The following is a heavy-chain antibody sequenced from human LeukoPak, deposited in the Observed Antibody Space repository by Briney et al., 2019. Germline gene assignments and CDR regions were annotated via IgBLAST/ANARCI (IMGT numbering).Heavy chain of an antibody. D-gene: IGHD6-13*01. V-gene: IGHV5-51*01. CDR1: GYKLTNNW. Sequence: GESLKISCKISGYKLTNNWIGWVRQVPGKGLEWMGLIYPGYSDAKYSPSFQGQVTLSVDASISTAYLQLSGLRASDTAIYYRVRFALTSSLDHWGQGTLVTISS. J-gene: IGHJ5*02. CDR2: IYPGYSDA. CDR3: VRFALTSSLDH.